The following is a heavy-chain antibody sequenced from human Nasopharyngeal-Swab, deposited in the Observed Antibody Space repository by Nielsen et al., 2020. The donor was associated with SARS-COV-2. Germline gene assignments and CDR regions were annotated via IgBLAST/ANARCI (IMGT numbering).Heavy chain of an antibody. J-gene: IGHJ4*02. CDR1: GYTFTSYY. CDR3: ARNPVDYDYVWGSYRYRTFDY. Sequence: ASVKVSCKASGYTFTSYYMHWVRQAPGQGLEWMGIINPSGGSTSYAQKFQGRVTMTRDTSTSTVYMELSSLRSEDTAVYYCARNPVDYDYVWGSYRYRTFDYWGQGTLVTVSS. V-gene: IGHV1-46*01. D-gene: IGHD3-16*02. CDR2: INPSGGST.